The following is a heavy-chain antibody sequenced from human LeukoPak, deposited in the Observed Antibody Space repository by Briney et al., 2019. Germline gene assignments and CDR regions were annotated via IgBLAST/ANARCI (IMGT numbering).Heavy chain of an antibody. CDR3: ARNDPDSSED. CDR2: ISADGNNE. Sequence: PGGSLRLSCAASGFIFSNYPMHWVRQAPGKGLEWVAVISADGNNEHYAGSAKGRFTLSRDNAKSTAYLQMNSLRSEDTAVYYCARNDPDSSEDWGQGTLVTVSS. J-gene: IGHJ4*02. V-gene: IGHV3-30-3*01. CDR1: GFIFSNYP. D-gene: IGHD3-22*01.